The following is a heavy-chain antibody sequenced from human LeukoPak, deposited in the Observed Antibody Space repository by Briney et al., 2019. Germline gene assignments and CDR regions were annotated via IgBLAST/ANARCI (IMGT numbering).Heavy chain of an antibody. V-gene: IGHV4-59*01. CDR2: IYYSGRT. J-gene: IGHJ3*02. CDR1: GGSISSYY. D-gene: IGHD3-22*01. CDR3: ARGWKRIKSYYYDSSGHPTYAFDI. Sequence: SETLSLTCTVSGGSISSYYWSWLRQPPGKGLGWIGDIYYSGRTNYNPSLKSRVTISVDTSKNQFSLKLSSVTAADTAVYYCARGWKRIKSYYYDSSGHPTYAFDIWGQGTMVTVSS.